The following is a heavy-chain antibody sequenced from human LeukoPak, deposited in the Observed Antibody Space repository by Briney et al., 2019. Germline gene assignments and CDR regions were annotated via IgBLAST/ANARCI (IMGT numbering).Heavy chain of an antibody. CDR2: INHSGST. Sequence: PSETLSLTCAVYGGSFSGYYWSWIRQPPGKGLEWIGEINHSGSTNYNPSLKSRVTRSVDTSKNQFSLKLSSVTAADTAVYYCARVTWGQWLTRGYFDYWGQGTLVTVSS. J-gene: IGHJ4*02. V-gene: IGHV4-34*01. CDR1: GGSFSGYY. CDR3: ARVTWGQWLTRGYFDY. D-gene: IGHD6-19*01.